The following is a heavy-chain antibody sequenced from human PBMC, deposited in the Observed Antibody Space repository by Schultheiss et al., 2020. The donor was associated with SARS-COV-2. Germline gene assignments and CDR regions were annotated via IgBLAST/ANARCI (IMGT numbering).Heavy chain of an antibody. V-gene: IGHV3-48*02. CDR2: ISSSSSTI. CDR3: ARFPGEQWLVPSGYFQH. Sequence: GESLKISCAASGFTFSSYSMNWVRQAPGKGLEWVSYISSSSSTIYYADSVKGRFTISRDNAKNSLYLQMNSLRDEDTAVYYCARFPGEQWLVPSGYFQHWGQGTLVTVS. CDR1: GFTFSSYS. D-gene: IGHD6-19*01. J-gene: IGHJ1*01.